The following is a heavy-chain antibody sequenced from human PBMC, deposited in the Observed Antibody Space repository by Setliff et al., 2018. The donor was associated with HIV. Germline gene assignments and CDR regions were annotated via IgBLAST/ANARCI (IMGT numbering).Heavy chain of an antibody. CDR2: ISSGSGGAI. CDR1: GFTFRNYK. V-gene: IGHV3-48*03. J-gene: IGHJ6*02. D-gene: IGHD3-3*01. Sequence: LRLSCAASGFTFRNYKFNWVRQAPGRGLEWVSSISSGSGGAIDYADSVQGRFTISRDNSKNSLYLQMNSLRVEDTAVYYCARDYLYYNLYNGSPVYGMDVWGQGTTVTVSS. CDR3: ARDYLYYNLYNGSPVYGMDV.